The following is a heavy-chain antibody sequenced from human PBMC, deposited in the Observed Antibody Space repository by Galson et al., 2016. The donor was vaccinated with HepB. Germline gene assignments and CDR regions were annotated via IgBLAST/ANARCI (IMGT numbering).Heavy chain of an antibody. Sequence: PALVKPTQTLTLTCSFSGFSLNASRLDVAWIRQPPGKALEWLALIYWDGERRYSPSLQGRLTITKDTSENQVVLTMTNMNSADTGTYYCARRPVRFSHVFDPWGQGTLVTVSS. J-gene: IGHJ5*01. CDR2: IYWDGER. D-gene: IGHD4-17*01. V-gene: IGHV2-5*02. CDR3: ARRPVRFSHVFDP. CDR1: GFSLNASRLD.